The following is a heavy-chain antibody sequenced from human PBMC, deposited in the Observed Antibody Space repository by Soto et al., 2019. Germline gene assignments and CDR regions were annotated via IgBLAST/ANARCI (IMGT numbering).Heavy chain of an antibody. CDR2: FSGRSGDT. Sequence: EVQLLESGGGLVQPGGSLRLSCAASGFTINTHAMTWVRQAPGKGLEWVSAFSGRSGDTYYAASVKGRFTISGDNSKNTVILERNNVRAEDTAVYYCARDSSAWPNYFDSWGQGIQVTVSS. V-gene: IGHV3-23*01. CDR1: GFTINTHA. D-gene: IGHD6-19*01. CDR3: ARDSSAWPNYFDS. J-gene: IGHJ4*02.